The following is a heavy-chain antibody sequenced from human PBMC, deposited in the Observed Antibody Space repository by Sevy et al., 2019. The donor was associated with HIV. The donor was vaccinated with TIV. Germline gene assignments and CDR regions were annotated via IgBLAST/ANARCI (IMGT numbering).Heavy chain of an antibody. CDR1: GYSITSGYL. CDR2: VFHSGST. CDR3: ARHSHGSGTYYVPFDS. V-gene: IGHV4-38-2*01. Sequence: SETLSLTCAVSGYSITSGYLWGWIRQPPGKGLEWIGSVFHSGSTYYNPSLNSRVIISVDTSTNQFSLKLNSVTAADTAVYYCARHSHGSGTYYVPFDSWGRGTLVTVSS. D-gene: IGHD3-10*01. J-gene: IGHJ4*02.